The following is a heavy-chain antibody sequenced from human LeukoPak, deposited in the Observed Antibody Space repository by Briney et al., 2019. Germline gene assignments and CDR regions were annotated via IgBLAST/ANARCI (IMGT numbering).Heavy chain of an antibody. J-gene: IGHJ6*03. V-gene: IGHV4-39*07. CDR1: GGSISSSSYY. CDR3: ARGAIRSFIHYYYYMDV. D-gene: IGHD1-26*01. Sequence: PSETLSLTCTVSGGSISSSSYYWGWIRQPPGKGLEWIGEINHSGSTNYNPSLKSRVTISVDTSKNQFSLKLSSVTAADTAVYYCARGAIRSFIHYYYYMDVWGKGTTVTVSS. CDR2: INHSGST.